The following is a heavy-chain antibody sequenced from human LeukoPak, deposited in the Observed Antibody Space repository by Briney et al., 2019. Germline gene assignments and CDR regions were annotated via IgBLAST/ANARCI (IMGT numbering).Heavy chain of an antibody. CDR1: GYTFTGYY. Sequence: GASVKLSCKASGYTFTGYYMHWVRQAPGQGLEWMGWINPKSGGTNYAQKFQGRVTMTRDTSISTAYMELSRLRSDDTAVYYCARDPFGHCSSTSCYASDYWGQGTLVTVSS. V-gene: IGHV1-2*02. D-gene: IGHD2-2*01. CDR2: INPKSGGT. J-gene: IGHJ4*02. CDR3: ARDPFGHCSSTSCYASDY.